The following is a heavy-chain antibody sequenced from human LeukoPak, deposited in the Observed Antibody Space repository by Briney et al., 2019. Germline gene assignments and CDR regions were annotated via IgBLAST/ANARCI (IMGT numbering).Heavy chain of an antibody. J-gene: IGHJ6*02. CDR2: INHSGST. Sequence: PSETLSLTCAVYGGSFSGYYWSWIRQPPGKGLEWIGEINHSGSTNYNPSLKCRVTISVDTSKNRFSLKLSSVTAADTAVYYCARVAQERGYSYGYYYYYGMDVWGQGTTVTVSS. CDR3: ARVAQERGYSYGYYYYYGMDV. D-gene: IGHD5-18*01. CDR1: GGSFSGYY. V-gene: IGHV4-34*01.